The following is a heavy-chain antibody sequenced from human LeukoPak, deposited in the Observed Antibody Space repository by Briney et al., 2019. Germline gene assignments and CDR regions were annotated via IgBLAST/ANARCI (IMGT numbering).Heavy chain of an antibody. CDR1: GFTFSGSA. V-gene: IGHV3-73*01. D-gene: IGHD6-13*01. J-gene: IGHJ4*02. Sequence: GGSLKLSCAASGFTFSGSAMHWVRQASGKGLEWLGRIRSKADSYTTAYAASVKGRFIVSRDDAKTTAYLRMNSLKTEDTAVYYCRAAADLNDYWGQGTLVTVSS. CDR3: RAAADLNDY. CDR2: IRSKADSYTT.